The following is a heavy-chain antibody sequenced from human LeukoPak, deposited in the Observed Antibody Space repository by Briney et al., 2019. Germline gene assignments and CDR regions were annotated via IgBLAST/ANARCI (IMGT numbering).Heavy chain of an antibody. CDR3: ATYRQVLLPFES. Sequence: GRSLRLSCAASGFTFSGSAMHWVRQASGKGLEWVSSIFPSGGEIHYADSVRGRFTISRDNSKSTLSLQMNSLRAEDTAIYYCATYRQVLLPFESWGQGTLVTVSS. CDR2: IFPSGGEI. J-gene: IGHJ4*02. D-gene: IGHD2-8*02. CDR1: GFTFSGSA. V-gene: IGHV3-23*01.